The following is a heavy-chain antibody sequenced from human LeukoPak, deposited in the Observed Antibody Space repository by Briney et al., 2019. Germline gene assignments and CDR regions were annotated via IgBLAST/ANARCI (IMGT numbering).Heavy chain of an antibody. CDR1: EFTVSSNS. J-gene: IGHJ3*01. CDR3: AGGHSSGSYFNAYHL. CDR2: VYSDGST. D-gene: IGHD3-22*01. V-gene: IGHV3-53*01. Sequence: GGSLRLSCAAAEFTVSSNSMSWVRQAPGKGLEWVSGVYSDGSTFYADSVKGRFIISRDSSKNTLYLQMNTLRAEDTAVYYCAGGHSSGSYFNAYHLWGQGTMVTVSS.